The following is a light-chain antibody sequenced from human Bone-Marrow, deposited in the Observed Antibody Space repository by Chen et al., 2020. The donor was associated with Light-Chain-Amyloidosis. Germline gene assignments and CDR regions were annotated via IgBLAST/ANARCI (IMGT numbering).Light chain of an antibody. CDR3: SSYTSSSTLGV. Sequence: QSALTQPASVSGSPGQANTIPCTATSSDVGGYNYVSWYQQHPGKAPKLMISDVSNRPSGVANRFSGSKSGTTASLTISGLQAEDEADYYCSSYTSSSTLGVFGGGTKLTVL. J-gene: IGLJ3*02. CDR1: SSDVGGYNY. CDR2: DVS. V-gene: IGLV2-14*01.